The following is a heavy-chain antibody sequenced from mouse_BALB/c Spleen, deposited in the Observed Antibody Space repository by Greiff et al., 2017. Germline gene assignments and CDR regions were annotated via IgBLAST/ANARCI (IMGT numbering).Heavy chain of an antibody. J-gene: IGHJ4*01. CDR3: ARRGGYYAMDY. CDR2: IDPFNGGT. Sequence: VQLQQSGPELMKPGASVKISCKASGYSFTSYYMHWVKQSHGKSLEWIGYIDPFNGGTSYNQKFKGKATLTVDKSSSTAYMHLSSLTSEDSAVYYCARRGGYYAMDYWGQGTSVTVSS. V-gene: IGHV1S135*01. CDR1: GYSFTSYY.